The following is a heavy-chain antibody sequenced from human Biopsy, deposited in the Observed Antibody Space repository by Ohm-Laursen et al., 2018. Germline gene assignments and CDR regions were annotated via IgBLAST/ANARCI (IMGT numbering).Heavy chain of an antibody. V-gene: IGHV3-23*01. CDR3: ARDLYDFCGGCPFDP. Sequence: SLRLSCTAPGFTFSGHAMSWVRQAPGKGLECVSIINGGGGSTWYSGPVKGRFTISRDNSKNTLYLQMNSLRAEDTAMYYCARDLYDFCGGCPFDPWGQGTLVTVSP. J-gene: IGHJ5*02. CDR1: GFTFSGHA. D-gene: IGHD3-3*01. CDR2: INGGGGST.